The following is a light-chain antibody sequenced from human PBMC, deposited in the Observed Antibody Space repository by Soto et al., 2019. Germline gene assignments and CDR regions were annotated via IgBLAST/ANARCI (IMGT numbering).Light chain of an antibody. Sequence: EIVLTQSPATLSLSPGERATLSCRASQSVSSYLAWYQQKPGQAPRLLIFDASNRATGIPARFSGSGSGTDFTLTISSLEPEDVAVYYCQHRSIWPVSFGQGTRLEIK. J-gene: IGKJ5*01. V-gene: IGKV3-11*01. CDR2: DAS. CDR1: QSVSSY. CDR3: QHRSIWPVS.